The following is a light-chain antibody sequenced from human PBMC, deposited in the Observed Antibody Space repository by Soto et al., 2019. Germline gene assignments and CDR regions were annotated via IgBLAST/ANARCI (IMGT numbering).Light chain of an antibody. CDR3: QSSDSSLRGSV. J-gene: IGLJ3*02. CDR2: GDT. CDR1: SSNIGAGYD. Sequence: QSALTQPPSVSGAPGQRVTIPCTGSSSNIGAGYDVQWYQQLPGTAPKLLIYGDTNRPSGVPDRFSGSNSGTSASLAITGLRGEDECDYARQSSDSSLRGSVFGGGAQRTVL. V-gene: IGLV1-40*01.